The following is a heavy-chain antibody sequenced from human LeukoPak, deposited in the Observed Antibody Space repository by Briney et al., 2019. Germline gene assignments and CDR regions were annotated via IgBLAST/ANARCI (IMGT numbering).Heavy chain of an antibody. CDR2: FDPEDGET. Sequence: GASVKVSCKVSGYTLTELSMHWVRQAPGKGLEXXXXFDPEDGETIXXXKXXXXVTMTEDTSTDTAYMELSSLRSEDTAVYYCATLTRGYSYGYDYWGQGTLVTVSS. CDR1: GYTLTELS. CDR3: ATLTRGYSYGYDY. V-gene: IGHV1-24*01. J-gene: IGHJ4*02. D-gene: IGHD5-18*01.